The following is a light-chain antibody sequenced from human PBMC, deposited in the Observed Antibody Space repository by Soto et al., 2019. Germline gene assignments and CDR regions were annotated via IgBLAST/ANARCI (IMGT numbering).Light chain of an antibody. J-gene: IGLJ3*02. CDR3: YSYAGRNIWV. CDR2: GVT. Sequence: QSVLAPPPSASGSPGQSVTISCTGSGSDIGAYNFVSWYQQHPGKAPKLMIFGVTERPSGVPDRFSGSKSGNTASLTVSGLQADDEAVYYCYSYAGRNIWVFGGGTKVTVL. V-gene: IGLV2-8*01. CDR1: GSDIGAYNF.